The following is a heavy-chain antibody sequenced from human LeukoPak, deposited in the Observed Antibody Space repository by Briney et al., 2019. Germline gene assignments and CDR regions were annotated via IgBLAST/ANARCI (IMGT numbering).Heavy chain of an antibody. CDR3: ARVGSSGVDY. D-gene: IGHD6-19*01. CDR2: INPNSGGT. J-gene: IGHJ4*02. V-gene: IGHV1-2*04. CDR1: GYTFTGYY. Sequence: ASVKVSCKASGYTFTGYYMHWVRQAPGQGLEWMGWINPNSGGTNYAQKFQGWVTISVDTSKNQFSLKLSSVTAADTAVYYCARVGSSGVDYWGQGTLVTVSS.